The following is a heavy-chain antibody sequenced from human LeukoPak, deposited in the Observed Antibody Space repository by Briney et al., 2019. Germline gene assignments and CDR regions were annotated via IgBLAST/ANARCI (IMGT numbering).Heavy chain of an antibody. J-gene: IGHJ4*02. V-gene: IGHV4-59*01. CDR1: GGSISSYY. CDR2: IYYSGST. CDR3: ARENGDYVSYYFDY. D-gene: IGHD4-17*01. Sequence: SETLSLTCTVSGGSISSYYWSWIRQPPGKGLEWVGYIYYSGSTNYNPSLKSRVTISVDTSKNQFSLKLSSVTAADTAVYYCARENGDYVSYYFDYWGQGTLLTVSS.